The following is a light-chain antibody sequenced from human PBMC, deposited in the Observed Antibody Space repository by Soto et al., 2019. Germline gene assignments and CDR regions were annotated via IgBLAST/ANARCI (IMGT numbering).Light chain of an antibody. CDR2: GAS. CDR1: QRISGAF. CDR3: QQYEDSRWT. J-gene: IGKJ1*01. V-gene: IGKV3-20*01. Sequence: EVVLPQSPSTLSLSPGERAAISCRASQRISGAFFAWNQQRTGKAPRLLIHGASRRAAGISDRFSSSGSGTDLTLTISRLEPEDFAVYYCQQYEDSRWTFFQGTKVDIK.